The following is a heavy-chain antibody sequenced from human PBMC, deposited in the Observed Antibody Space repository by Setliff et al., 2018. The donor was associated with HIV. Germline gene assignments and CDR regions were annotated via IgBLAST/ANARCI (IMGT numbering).Heavy chain of an antibody. J-gene: IGHJ6*03. Sequence: SETLSLTCAVYNGSFSNYYWTWIRQPPGKGLEWIGEINHSGSTNYNPSLKSRVTISVDTSKKQFSLNLRSVTAADTAVYYCARHRDPPGTSWIYYYYYMDLWGEGTTVTVSS. V-gene: IGHV4-34*01. CDR2: INHSGST. CDR3: ARHRDPPGTSWIYYYYYMDL. D-gene: IGHD6-13*01. CDR1: NGSFSNYY.